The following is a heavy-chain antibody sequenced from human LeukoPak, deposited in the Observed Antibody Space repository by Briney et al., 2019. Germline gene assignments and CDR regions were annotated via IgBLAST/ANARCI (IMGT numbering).Heavy chain of an antibody. D-gene: IGHD3-16*01. CDR2: INPNSGDT. V-gene: IGHV1-2*02. CDR3: ARGGEIILPSRPHDY. J-gene: IGHJ4*02. CDR1: GYTFTGNY. Sequence: AASVTVSCKASGYTFTGNYMHWLRQAPGQRLEWMGWINPNSGDTNFAQKFQGRVTMTRDTAISTAYMELSRLTSDDTAVYYCARGGEIILPSRPHDYCGQGTLVTVSS.